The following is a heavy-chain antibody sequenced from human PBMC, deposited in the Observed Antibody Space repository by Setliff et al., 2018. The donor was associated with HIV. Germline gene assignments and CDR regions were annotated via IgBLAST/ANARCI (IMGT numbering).Heavy chain of an antibody. D-gene: IGHD6-19*01. CDR2: IIPIFGTA. CDR1: GGTFSSYG. V-gene: IGHV1-69*13. J-gene: IGHJ5*02. Sequence: SVKVSCKASGGTFSSYGISWVRQAPGQGLEWMGGIIPIFGTANYAQKFQGRVTITADESTSTAYMELSSLRSEDTAVYYCARLGAGGSGWYSGWFDPWGQGTLVTVSS. CDR3: ARLGAGGSGWYSGWFDP.